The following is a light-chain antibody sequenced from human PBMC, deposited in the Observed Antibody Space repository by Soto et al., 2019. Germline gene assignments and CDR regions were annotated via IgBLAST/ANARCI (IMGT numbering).Light chain of an antibody. CDR2: GAS. J-gene: IGKJ1*01. Sequence: ESVLTQSPATPSLSPGERATLSSRASQSVSSYLAWYQQKPGQAPRLLIYGASSRATGIPDRFSGSGSGTDFTLTISSLEPEDFAVYYCQQYGSSPWTFGQGTKVDIK. CDR1: QSVSSY. V-gene: IGKV3-20*01. CDR3: QQYGSSPWT.